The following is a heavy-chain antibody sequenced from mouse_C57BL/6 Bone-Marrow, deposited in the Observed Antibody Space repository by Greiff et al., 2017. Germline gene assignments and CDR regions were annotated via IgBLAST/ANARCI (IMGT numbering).Heavy chain of an antibody. Sequence: VQLQQSGAELMRPGASVKLSCKATGYTFTGYWIEWVKQRPGHGLAWIGEILPGSGNTNYNDNFKGKATFTADTSSNKANMQLGSLTTEDSAIYYCAKGGSYFDSWGQGTSLTVSS. D-gene: IGHD1-1*01. V-gene: IGHV1-9*01. J-gene: IGHJ2*02. CDR2: ILPGSGNT. CDR3: AKGGSYFDS. CDR1: GYTFTGYW.